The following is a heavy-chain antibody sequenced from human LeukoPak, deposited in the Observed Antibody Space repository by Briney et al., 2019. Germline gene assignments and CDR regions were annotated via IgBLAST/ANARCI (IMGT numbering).Heavy chain of an antibody. CDR1: GFTFSSYS. D-gene: IGHD3-22*01. V-gene: IGHV3-21*01. CDR2: ISSSSSYI. CDR3: AREIRYYDSSGLTSFDY. Sequence: RESLRLSCAASGFTFSSYSMNWVRQAPAKRLQWGSSISSSSSYIYYADSVKGRFTISRDNAKNSLYLQMNCLRAEDTAVYYCAREIRYYDSSGLTSFDYWGQGTLVTVSS. J-gene: IGHJ4*02.